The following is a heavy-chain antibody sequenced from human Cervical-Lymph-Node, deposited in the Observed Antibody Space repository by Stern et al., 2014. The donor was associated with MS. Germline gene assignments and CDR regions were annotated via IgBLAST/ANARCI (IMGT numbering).Heavy chain of an antibody. Sequence: DQLVESGAEVKKPGSSVKVSCKASGGTFSSQAINWVRQAPGQGLEWVGGIIPIFGTPNYAQKVQDRVTIPADESTSTAYMDLSSLRSEDTAVYYCATPATVTVGSMDVWGQGTTVTVSS. D-gene: IGHD4-17*01. CDR1: GGTFSSQA. J-gene: IGHJ6*02. CDR3: ATPATVTVGSMDV. CDR2: IIPIFGTP. V-gene: IGHV1-69*01.